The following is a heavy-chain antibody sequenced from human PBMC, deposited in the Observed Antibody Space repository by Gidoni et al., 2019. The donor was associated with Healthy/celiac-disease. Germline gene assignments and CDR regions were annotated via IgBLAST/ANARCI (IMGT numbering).Heavy chain of an antibody. J-gene: IGHJ6*02. CDR1: GFTVRSNY. CDR2: IYSGGST. Sequence: EVQLVESGGGLVQPGGSLRLSCAASGFTVRSNYLSRVRQAPGKGREWGSVIYSGGSTYYADSVKGRFTISRDNSKNTLYLQMNSRRAEDTAVYYCARDSADIVVVPAARPYYYYYGMDVWGQGTTVTVSS. V-gene: IGHV3-66*01. D-gene: IGHD2-2*01. CDR3: ARDSADIVVVPAARPYYYYYGMDV.